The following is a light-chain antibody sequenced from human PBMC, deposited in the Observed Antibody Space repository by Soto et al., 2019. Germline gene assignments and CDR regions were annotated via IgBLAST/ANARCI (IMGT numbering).Light chain of an antibody. Sequence: PSTLSGSVGDRVTITCRASQTISSWLAWYQQKPGKAPKLLIYAASSLQSRVPSRFSGSGSGTDFTLTISSLQPEDFATYFCQRSYITPWTFGQGTKVDIK. J-gene: IGKJ1*01. CDR3: QRSYITPWT. CDR2: AAS. CDR1: QTISSW. V-gene: IGKV1-39*01.